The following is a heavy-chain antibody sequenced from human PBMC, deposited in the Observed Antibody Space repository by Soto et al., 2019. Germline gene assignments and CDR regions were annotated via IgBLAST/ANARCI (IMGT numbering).Heavy chain of an antibody. CDR1: GGSISSGGYY. CDR2: ICYTGGI. V-gene: IGHV4-31*03. J-gene: IGHJ5*02. Sequence: QVQLQESGPGLVKPSQTLSLTCTVSGGSISSGGYYWNWIRQHPGKGLEWIGYICYTGGIYYNPTLKSGVTISVAPSQNPCSLKLSSVAASVSAVYYCARSVFPWGQGTLVTVSS. CDR3: ARSVFP.